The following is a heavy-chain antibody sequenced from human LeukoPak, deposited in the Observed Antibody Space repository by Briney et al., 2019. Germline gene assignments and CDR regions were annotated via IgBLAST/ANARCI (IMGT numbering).Heavy chain of an antibody. CDR2: IYYSGST. V-gene: IGHV4-59*01. Sequence: SATLSLTCTVSGGSISSFYWSWIRQPPGKGLEWIGYIYYSGSTNYNPSLRSRVTISVDRSKNQFSLKLSSVTAADTAVYYCARHWGGSYYGDAFDIWGQGTMVTVSS. D-gene: IGHD1-26*01. J-gene: IGHJ3*02. CDR1: GGSISSFY. CDR3: ARHWGGSYYGDAFDI.